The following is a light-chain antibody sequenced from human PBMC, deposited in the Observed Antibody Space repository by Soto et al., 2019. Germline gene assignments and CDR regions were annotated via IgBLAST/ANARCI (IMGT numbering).Light chain of an antibody. CDR3: QQYNNWPPWT. CDR1: QRVSRN. Sequence: EIVMTQSPATLSVSQGERATLSCRASQRVSRNLAWYQQKPGQAPRLLIYDASARATGIPDRFSGSGSETEFTLTISSLQSEDYAICYCQQYNNWPPWTFGQGAKVDI. V-gene: IGKV3-15*01. CDR2: DAS. J-gene: IGKJ1*01.